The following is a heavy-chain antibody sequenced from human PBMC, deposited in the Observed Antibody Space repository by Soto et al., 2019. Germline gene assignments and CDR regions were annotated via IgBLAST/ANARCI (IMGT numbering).Heavy chain of an antibody. CDR1: GYTFTSYG. Sequence: ASVKVSCKASGYTFTSYGISWVRQAPGQGFEWMGWISAYNGNTNYAQKLQGRVTMTTDTSTSTAYMELRSLRSDDTAVYYCAGNWNYESDYYYYGMDVWGQGTTVTVSS. V-gene: IGHV1-18*01. CDR3: AGNWNYESDYYYYGMDV. J-gene: IGHJ6*02. CDR2: ISAYNGNT. D-gene: IGHD1-7*01.